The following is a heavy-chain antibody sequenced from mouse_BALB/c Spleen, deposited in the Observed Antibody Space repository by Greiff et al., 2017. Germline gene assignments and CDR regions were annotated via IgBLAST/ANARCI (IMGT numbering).Heavy chain of an antibody. Sequence: EVKLQQSGAELVRPGALVKLSCKASSFNIKDYYMHWVKQRPEQGLEWIGWIDPENGNTIYDPKFQGKASITADTSSNTAYLQLSSLTSEDTAVYYCARLDYGYPYWGQGTTLTVSS. CDR3: ARLDYGYPY. J-gene: IGHJ2*01. CDR2: IDPENGNT. D-gene: IGHD1-2*01. CDR1: SFNIKDYY. V-gene: IGHV14-1*02.